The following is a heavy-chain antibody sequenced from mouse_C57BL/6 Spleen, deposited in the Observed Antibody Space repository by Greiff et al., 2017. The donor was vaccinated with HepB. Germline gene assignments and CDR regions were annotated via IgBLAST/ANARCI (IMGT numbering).Heavy chain of an antibody. CDR2: ISNGGGST. CDR3: ARHHKLVLYYYAMDY. D-gene: IGHD4-1*01. V-gene: IGHV5-12*01. Sequence: EVMLVESGGGLVQPGGSLKLSCAASGFTFSDYYMYWVRQTPEKRLEWVAYISNGGGSTYYPDTVKGRFTISRDNAKNTLYLQMSRLKSEDTAMYYCARHHKLVLYYYAMDYWGQGTSVTVSS. J-gene: IGHJ4*01. CDR1: GFTFSDYY.